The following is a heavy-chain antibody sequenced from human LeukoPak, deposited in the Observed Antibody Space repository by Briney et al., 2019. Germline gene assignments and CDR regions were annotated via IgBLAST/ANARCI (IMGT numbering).Heavy chain of an antibody. V-gene: IGHV1-69*13. J-gene: IGHJ4*02. CDR1: GGTFSSYA. CDR2: IIPIFGTA. CDR3: ARGHERRYCSGGSCYPAFDY. D-gene: IGHD2-15*01. Sequence: SVTVSCKASGGTFSSYAISWVRQAPGQGLEWMGGIIPIFGTANYAQKFQGRVTITADEFTSTANMELSSLRSEDTAVYYCARGHERRYCSGGSCYPAFDYWGQGTLVTVSS.